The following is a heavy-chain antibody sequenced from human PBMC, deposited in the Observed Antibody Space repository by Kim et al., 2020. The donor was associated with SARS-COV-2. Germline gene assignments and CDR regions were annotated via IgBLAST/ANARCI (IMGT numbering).Heavy chain of an antibody. Sequence: SETLSLTCAVSGGSFSGYYWTWIRQPPGKGLEWIVDISHSGSTNYNPSLKSRVTISIDTSKNQFSLKLSSVTAADTAAYYCARGYYAFVWGSYPVLGYWG. D-gene: IGHD3-16*02. V-gene: IGHV4-34*01. CDR1: GGSFSGYY. CDR2: ISHSGST. J-gene: IGHJ4*01. CDR3: ARGYYAFVWGSYPVLGY.